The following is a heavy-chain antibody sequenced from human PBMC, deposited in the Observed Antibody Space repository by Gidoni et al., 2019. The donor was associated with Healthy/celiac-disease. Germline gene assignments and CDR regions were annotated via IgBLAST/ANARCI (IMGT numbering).Heavy chain of an antibody. CDR2: IIPIFGTA. J-gene: IGHJ6*03. CDR3: ARDEAVAGARRGLPHYYYYYMDV. V-gene: IGHV1-69*01. D-gene: IGHD6-19*01. Sequence: QVQLVQSGAEVKKPGSSVKVSCKASGGTFSSYAISWVRQAPGQGLEWMGGIIPIFGTANYAQKFQGRVTITADESTSTAYMELSSLRSEDTAVYYCARDEAVAGARRGLPHYYYYYMDVWGKGTTVTVSS. CDR1: GGTFSSYA.